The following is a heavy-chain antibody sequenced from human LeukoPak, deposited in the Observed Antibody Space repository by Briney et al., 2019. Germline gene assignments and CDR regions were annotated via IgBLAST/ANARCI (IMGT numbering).Heavy chain of an antibody. CDR1: DGSISSSSYY. J-gene: IGHJ4*02. V-gene: IGHV4-39*07. CDR2: IYYGGST. D-gene: IGHD3-22*01. CDR3: ARDPGTSSGYPFDY. Sequence: SETLSLTCTVSDGSISSSSYYWGWIRQPPGKGLEWIGSIYYGGSTYYNPSLKSRVTISVDTSKNQFSLKVTSVTAADTAVYYCARDPGTSSGYPFDYWGQGTLVTVSS.